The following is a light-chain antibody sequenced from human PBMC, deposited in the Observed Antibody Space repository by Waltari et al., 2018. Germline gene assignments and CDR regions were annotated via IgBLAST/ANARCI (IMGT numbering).Light chain of an antibody. CDR2: CPS. Sequence: VLLTQSTASLSVSPGDTVLLSCRASQSVRTNLVWYQQKAGQAPRTLIDCPSTRASGVPSRFSSTLSETDFTLIISSLQSEDAPVYFCQQYYVWPPITFGGGTKLEI. V-gene: IGKV3-15*01. CDR1: QSVRTN. CDR3: QQYYVWPPIT. J-gene: IGKJ4*01.